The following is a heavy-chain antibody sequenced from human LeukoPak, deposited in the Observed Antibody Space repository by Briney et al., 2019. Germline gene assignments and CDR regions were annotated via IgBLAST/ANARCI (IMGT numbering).Heavy chain of an antibody. CDR1: GFTFSSYW. V-gene: IGHV3-74*01. CDR2: INSDGSST. Sequence: GGSLRLSCAASGFTFSSYWMHWVRQAPGKGLVWVSRINSDGSSTSYADSVKGRFTISRDNSKNTLYLQMNSLRAEDTAVYYCAISPGGIVVVITTLDYWGQGTLVTVSS. D-gene: IGHD3-22*01. CDR3: AISPGGIVVVITTLDY. J-gene: IGHJ4*02.